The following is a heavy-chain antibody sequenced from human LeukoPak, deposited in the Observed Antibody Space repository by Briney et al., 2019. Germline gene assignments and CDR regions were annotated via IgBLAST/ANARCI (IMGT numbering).Heavy chain of an antibody. D-gene: IGHD4-11*01. V-gene: IGHV3-33*06. Sequence: QAGGSLRLSCAASGIMFTHHGMHWVRQAPGKGPEWVAVIWSDGTNKFYSDSVKGRFAISRDNSNDMVYLQMNGLRVDDTAVYYCAKDIQRRFDYTNSLDSWGQGTLVIVSS. J-gene: IGHJ4*02. CDR3: AKDIQRRFDYTNSLDS. CDR1: GIMFTHHG. CDR2: IWSDGTNK.